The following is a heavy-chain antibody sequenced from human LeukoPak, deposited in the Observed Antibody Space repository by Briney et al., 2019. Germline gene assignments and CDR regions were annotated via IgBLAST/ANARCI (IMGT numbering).Heavy chain of an antibody. CDR2: IHYSGSL. CDR3: ARHPFATPFDY. J-gene: IGHJ4*02. D-gene: IGHD2-15*01. V-gene: IGHV4-59*08. CDR1: SGSIRNYY. Sequence: PSETLSLTCTVSSGSIRNYYWSWIRQPPGKGLGWIGYIHYSGSLNYNPSLKSRAIISLDTSKNQFSLRLSSVTAADTAVYYCARHPFATPFDYWGPGTLVTVSS.